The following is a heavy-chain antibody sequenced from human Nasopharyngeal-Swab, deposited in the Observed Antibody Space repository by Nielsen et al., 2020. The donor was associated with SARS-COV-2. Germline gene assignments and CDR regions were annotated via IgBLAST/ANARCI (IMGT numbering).Heavy chain of an antibody. CDR1: GFTFSSYG. Sequence: SLKLSCAASGFTFSSYGMHWVRQAPGKGLEWVAVIWYDGSNKYYADSVKGRFTISRDNSKNTLYLQMNSLRAEDTAVYYCARDSLDSSGYCFLGYWGQGTLVTVSS. CDR2: IWYDGSNK. D-gene: IGHD3-22*01. J-gene: IGHJ4*02. CDR3: ARDSLDSSGYCFLGY. V-gene: IGHV3-33*01.